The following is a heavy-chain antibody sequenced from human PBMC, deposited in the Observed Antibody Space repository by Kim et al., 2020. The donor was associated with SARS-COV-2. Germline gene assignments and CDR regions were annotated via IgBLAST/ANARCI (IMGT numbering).Heavy chain of an antibody. V-gene: IGHV4-39*01. Sequence: SETLSLTCTVSGASMSSSRYQWGWIRQPPGKGLEWIGSIYYSGSTYYNPSLKSRVTIFVDTSKNQFSLKLSSVTAADTAVYYCARVEVGPHGLDVWGQGTTVTVS. D-gene: IGHD1-26*01. J-gene: IGHJ6*02. CDR2: IYYSGST. CDR1: GASMSSSRYQ. CDR3: ARVEVGPHGLDV.